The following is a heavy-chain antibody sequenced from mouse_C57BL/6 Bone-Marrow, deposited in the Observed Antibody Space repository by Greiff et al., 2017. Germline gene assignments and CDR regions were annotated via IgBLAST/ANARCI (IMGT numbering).Heavy chain of an antibody. V-gene: IGHV1-26*01. Sequence: VQLQQSGPELVKPGASVKISCKASGYTFTDYYMNWVKQSHGKSLEWIGDINPNNGGTSYNQKFKGKATLTVDKSSSTAYMELRSLTSEDSAVYCCARGDPDVYAMDDWGKGTSVTVSS. J-gene: IGHJ4*01. CDR1: GYTFTDYY. CDR2: INPNNGGT. CDR3: ARGDPDVYAMDD.